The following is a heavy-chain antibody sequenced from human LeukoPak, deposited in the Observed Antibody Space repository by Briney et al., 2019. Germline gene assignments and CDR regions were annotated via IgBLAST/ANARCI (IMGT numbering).Heavy chain of an antibody. Sequence: TSETLFLTCTVSGVSINSDAYFWSWIRQPPGKGLEWIGYIYHSGNTYYNPSLRSRVIISLDTSKNQFSLKLSSVTAADTAVYYCARAGRIGELLWGFKEHYYSHGMDVWGQGTTVTVSS. V-gene: IGHV4-30-2*01. D-gene: IGHD3-10*01. CDR2: IYHSGNT. CDR1: GVSINSDAYF. CDR3: ARAGRIGELLWGFKEHYYSHGMDV. J-gene: IGHJ6*02.